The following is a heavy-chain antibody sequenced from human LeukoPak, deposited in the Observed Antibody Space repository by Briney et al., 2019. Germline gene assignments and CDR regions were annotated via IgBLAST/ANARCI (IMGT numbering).Heavy chain of an antibody. D-gene: IGHD3-3*01. J-gene: IGHJ3*01. CDR1: GFTFSNYW. CDR2: IKQDGSEK. CDR3: ARVWSAFDV. Sequence: GGSLRLSCAASGFTFSNYWMHWVRQAPGKGLEWVAHIKQDGSEKNYVDFVEGRFTISRDNAKNSVYLQMNSLRAEDTAVYYCARVWSAFDVWGQGTMATVSS. V-gene: IGHV3-7*04.